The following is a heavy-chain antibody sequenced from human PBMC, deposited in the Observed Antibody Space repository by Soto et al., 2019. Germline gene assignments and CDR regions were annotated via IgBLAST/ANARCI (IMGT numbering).Heavy chain of an antibody. CDR3: ATSRPWFGELFKDYYYGMDV. J-gene: IGHJ6*02. Sequence: QVQLVQSGAEVKKPGSSVKVSCKASGGTFSSYAISWVRQAPGQGLEWMGGIIPIFGTANYAQKFQGRVTITADKSTSTAYMELSSLRSEDTAVYYCATSRPWFGELFKDYYYGMDVWGQGTTVTVSS. CDR1: GGTFSSYA. CDR2: IIPIFGTA. V-gene: IGHV1-69*06. D-gene: IGHD3-10*01.